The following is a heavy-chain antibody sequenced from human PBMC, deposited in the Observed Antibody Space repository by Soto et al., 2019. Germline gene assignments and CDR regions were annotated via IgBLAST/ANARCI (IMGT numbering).Heavy chain of an antibody. D-gene: IGHD3-10*01. CDR1: GGSFSGYY. CDR2: INHSGST. CDR3: VRQGIGNIHGLVDV. J-gene: IGHJ6*02. Sequence: SETLSLTCAVYGGSFSGYYWSWIRQPPGKGLEWIGEINHSGSTNYNPSLKSRVTISVDTSKNQLSLKLSSVTAADTAVYYCVRQGIGNIHGLVDVWGQGIMVTVSS. V-gene: IGHV4-34*01.